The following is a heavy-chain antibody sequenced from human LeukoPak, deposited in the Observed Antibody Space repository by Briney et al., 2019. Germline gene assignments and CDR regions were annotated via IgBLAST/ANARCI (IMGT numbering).Heavy chain of an antibody. J-gene: IGHJ4*02. CDR2: IYYSGST. D-gene: IGHD5-18*01. Sequence: SETLSLTCTVSGGSISSSSYYWGWIRQPPGKGLEWIGSIYYSGSTYYNPSLKSRVTISVDTSKNQFSLKLSSVTAADTAVYYCARHLGGYSYGFDYWGQGTLVTVSS. CDR1: GGSISSSSYY. V-gene: IGHV4-39*01. CDR3: ARHLGGYSYGFDY.